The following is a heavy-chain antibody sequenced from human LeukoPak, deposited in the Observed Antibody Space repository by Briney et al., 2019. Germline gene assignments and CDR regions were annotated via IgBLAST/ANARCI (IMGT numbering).Heavy chain of an antibody. J-gene: IGHJ4*02. CDR1: GFTFSSYW. Sequence: GGSLRLSCAASGFTFSSYWMHWVRQAPGKGLVWVSRINSDGSSTSYADSVKGRFTISRDNAKNTLYLQMNSLRAEDTAVYYCAREGYGDYPFDYWGQGTLVTVSS. V-gene: IGHV3-74*01. CDR3: AREGYGDYPFDY. D-gene: IGHD4-17*01. CDR2: INSDGSST.